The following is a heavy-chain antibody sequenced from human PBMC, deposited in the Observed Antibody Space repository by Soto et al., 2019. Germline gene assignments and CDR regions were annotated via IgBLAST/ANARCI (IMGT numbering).Heavy chain of an antibody. CDR1: GGTSSSYA. CDR2: IIPIFGTA. J-gene: IGHJ6*02. V-gene: IGHV1-69*01. Sequence: QVQLVQSGAEVKKPGSSVKVSCKASGGTSSSYAISWVRQAPGQGLEWMGGIIPIFGTANYAQKFQGRVTITADESTSTAYMELSSLRSEDTAVYYCAGVGETGVRRNGGQGYCSGGSCYSGYYYYGMDVWGQGTTVTVSS. D-gene: IGHD2-15*01. CDR3: AGVGETGVRRNGGQGYCSGGSCYSGYYYYGMDV.